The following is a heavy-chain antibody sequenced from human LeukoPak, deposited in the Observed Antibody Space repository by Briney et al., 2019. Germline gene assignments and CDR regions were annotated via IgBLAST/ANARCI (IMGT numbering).Heavy chain of an antibody. V-gene: IGHV3-30*01. D-gene: IGHD3-22*01. CDR1: GFTFSSYA. CDR3: ARDPYYYDSSGYPFFDY. J-gene: IGHJ4*02. Sequence: GWSLRLSCAASGFTFSSYAMHWVRQAPGKGLEWVAVISYDGSNKYYADSVKGRFTISRDNSKNTLYLQMNSLRAEDTAVYYCARDPYYYDSSGYPFFDYWGQGTLVTVSS. CDR2: ISYDGSNK.